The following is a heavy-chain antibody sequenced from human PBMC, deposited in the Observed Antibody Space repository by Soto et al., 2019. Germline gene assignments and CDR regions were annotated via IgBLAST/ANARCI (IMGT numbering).Heavy chain of an antibody. CDR1: GGSFSGYY. D-gene: IGHD6-13*01. J-gene: IGHJ5*02. V-gene: IGHV4-34*01. Sequence: SETLSLTCAVYGGSFSGYYWSWIRQPPGKGLEWIGEINHSGSTNYNPSLKSRVTISVDTSKNQFSLKLSSVTAADTAVYYCATALREVAAAGTTNWFDPWGQGNLVTVSS. CDR2: INHSGST. CDR3: ATALREVAAAGTTNWFDP.